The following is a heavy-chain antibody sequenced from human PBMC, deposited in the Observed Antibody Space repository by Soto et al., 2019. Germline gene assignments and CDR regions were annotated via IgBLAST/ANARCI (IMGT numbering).Heavy chain of an antibody. D-gene: IGHD2-2*02. CDR2: IIPISGTA. CDR3: ARDRARVVVPAAIRPYYYGMDV. Sequence: QVQLVQSGAEVKKPGSSVKVSCKASGGTFSSYAISWVRQAPGQGLEWMGGIIPISGTANYARKFRGRVRITADESTSTAYMELSSLRSEDTAVYYCARDRARVVVPAAIRPYYYGMDVWGQGTTVTVSS. V-gene: IGHV1-69*01. J-gene: IGHJ6*02. CDR1: GGTFSSYA.